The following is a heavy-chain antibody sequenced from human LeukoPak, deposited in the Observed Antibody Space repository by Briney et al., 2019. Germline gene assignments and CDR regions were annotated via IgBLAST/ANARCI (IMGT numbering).Heavy chain of an antibody. J-gene: IGHJ4*02. D-gene: IGHD5-18*01. CDR1: GASMSTHY. CDR3: ATIRRGSIYGYFDF. CDR2: LLDSWRT. V-gene: IGHV4-59*11. Sequence: SETLSLTCTVSGASMSTHYWSWLRQPPGKGLEWIGYLLDSWRTKDNPSLQSRVTLSADTSKNQFSLRLSSVTAADTAVYYCATIRRGSIYGYFDFWGQGILVTVSS.